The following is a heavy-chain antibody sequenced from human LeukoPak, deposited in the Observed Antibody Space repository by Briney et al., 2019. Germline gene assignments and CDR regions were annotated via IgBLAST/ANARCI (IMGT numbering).Heavy chain of an antibody. CDR1: GFTVSSTY. J-gene: IGHJ4*02. CDR3: ANGPSGSAISFDY. V-gene: IGHV3-23*01. D-gene: IGHD5-18*01. Sequence: GGSLRLSCAASGFTVSSTYMTWVRQAPGKGLEWVSSISGSGNHTYYADSVKGRFTISRDNSKNTLYLQMNSLRDEDTAIYYCANGPSGSAISFDYWGQGTLVTVSS. CDR2: ISGSGNHT.